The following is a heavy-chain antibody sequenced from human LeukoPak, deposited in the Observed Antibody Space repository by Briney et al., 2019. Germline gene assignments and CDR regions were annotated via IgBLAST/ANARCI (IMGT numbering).Heavy chain of an antibody. V-gene: IGHV3-74*01. CDR2: VNSDGSGT. D-gene: IGHD3-16*01. Sequence: GGSLRLSCAASGFTFSRYSMHWVRQTPGKGLVWVSHVNSDGSGTDYADSVKGRFTISRDNAKNTLYLQMNSLRVEDTAVYYCVCLGLGGLSLDWGQGTLVTVSS. CDR3: VCLGLGGLSLD. J-gene: IGHJ4*02. CDR1: GFTFSRYS.